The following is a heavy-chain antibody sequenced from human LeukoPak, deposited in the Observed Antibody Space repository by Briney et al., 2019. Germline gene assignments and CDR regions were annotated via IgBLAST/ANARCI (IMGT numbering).Heavy chain of an antibody. CDR3: TTDSPVADRRTPYPF. D-gene: IGHD6-6*01. V-gene: IGHV3-15*01. Sequence: GGSLRLSCAVSGFSLNNAWMSWVRQAPGKGLEWIGRIKRKADGGLTDYAAPVKARFTISRDDSRSTVYVEMKGLNTEDRAVYYCTTDSPVADRRTPYPFWGQATLV. J-gene: IGHJ4*02. CDR1: GFSLNNAW. CDR2: IKRKADGGLT.